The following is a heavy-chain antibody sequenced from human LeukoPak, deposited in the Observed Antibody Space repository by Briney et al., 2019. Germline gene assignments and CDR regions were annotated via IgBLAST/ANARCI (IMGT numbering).Heavy chain of an antibody. CDR3: ARETMGCGGDCYDY. V-gene: IGHV3-48*03. D-gene: IGHD2-21*01. Sequence: GGSLRLSCAASGFTFSSYEMNWVRQAPGKGLEWISYIDSSGSVIYTADSVKGRFTTSRDNAANSLDLQMNSLTAEDTAIYYCARETMGCGGDCYDYWGQGTLVMVSS. J-gene: IGHJ4*02. CDR2: IDSSGSVI. CDR1: GFTFSSYE.